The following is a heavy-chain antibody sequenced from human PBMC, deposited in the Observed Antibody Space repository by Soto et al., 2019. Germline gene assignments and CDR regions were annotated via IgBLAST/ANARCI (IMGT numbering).Heavy chain of an antibody. V-gene: IGHV2-5*02. CDR3: AHIVVAGLGYYFDY. CDR1: GFSLSSTRMA. J-gene: IGHJ4*02. D-gene: IGHD6-19*01. Sequence: QITLKESGPTLVKPTQTLTLTCTFSGFSLSSTRMAVGWLRQPPGKALEWLALIYWDDDKRYSPFLKSRLTITKDTSKNQVVLTMSNMDPVDTARDYCAHIVVAGLGYYFDYWGQGTLVTVSS. CDR2: IYWDDDK.